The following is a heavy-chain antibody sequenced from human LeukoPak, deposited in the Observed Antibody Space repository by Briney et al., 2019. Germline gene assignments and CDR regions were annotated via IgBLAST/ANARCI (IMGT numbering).Heavy chain of an antibody. CDR1: GFTFSGSA. V-gene: IGHV3-33*08. CDR3: ARDPGY. CDR2: IWYDGSNK. Sequence: GGSLRLSCAASGFTFSGSAMHWVRQAPGKGLEWVAVIWYDGSNKYYADSVKGRFTISRDNSKNTLYLQMNSLRAEDTAVYYCARDPGYWGQGTLVTVSS. J-gene: IGHJ4*02.